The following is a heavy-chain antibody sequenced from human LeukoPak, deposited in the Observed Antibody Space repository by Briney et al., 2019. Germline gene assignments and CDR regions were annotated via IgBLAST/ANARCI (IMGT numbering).Heavy chain of an antibody. CDR3: ARVPTVTFFDY. J-gene: IGHJ4*02. V-gene: IGHV4-39*07. CDR1: GGSISSSSYY. CDR2: IYYSGST. D-gene: IGHD4-17*01. Sequence: PSETLSLTCTVSGGSISSSSYYWGWIRQPPGKGLEWIGTIYYSGSTYYNPSLKSRVTISVDTSKNQFSLKLSSVTAADTAVYYCARVPTVTFFDYWGQGALVTVSS.